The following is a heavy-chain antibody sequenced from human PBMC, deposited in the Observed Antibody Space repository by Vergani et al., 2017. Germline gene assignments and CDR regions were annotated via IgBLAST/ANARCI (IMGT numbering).Heavy chain of an antibody. J-gene: IGHJ6*02. Sequence: EVQLVQSGAEVKKPGESLKISCKGSGYSFTSYWISWVRQMPGKGLEWMGIIYPGDSGTRYSPSFQGQVTISAGKSISPAYLQWSSLKASDTAMYYCARHIPEPVYGYDLIYYYYYGMDVWGQGTTVTVSS. D-gene: IGHD5-12*01. CDR2: IYPGDSGT. CDR3: ARHIPEPVYGYDLIYYYYYGMDV. V-gene: IGHV5-51*01. CDR1: GYSFTSYW.